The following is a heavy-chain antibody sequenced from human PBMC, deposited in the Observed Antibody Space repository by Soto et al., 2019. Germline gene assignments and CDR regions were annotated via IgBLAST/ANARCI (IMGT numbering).Heavy chain of an antibody. CDR3: ARDVVPKGTYDFWSGYQRPYYYYGMDV. CDR2: IYYSGST. J-gene: IGHJ6*02. V-gene: IGHV4-31*03. Sequence: SETLSLTCTVSGGSISSGSYYWSWIRQHPGKGLEWIGYIYYSGSTYYNPSLKSRVTISVDTSKNQFSLKLSSVTAADTAVYYCARDVVPKGTYDFWSGYQRPYYYYGMDVWGQGTTVTVSS. D-gene: IGHD3-3*01. CDR1: GGSISSGSYY.